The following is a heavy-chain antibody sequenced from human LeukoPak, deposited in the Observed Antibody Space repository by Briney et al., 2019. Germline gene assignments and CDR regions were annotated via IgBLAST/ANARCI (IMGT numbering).Heavy chain of an antibody. V-gene: IGHV3-23*01. CDR1: GVTFNRFG. CDR3: ATSRAGAGRGRFAC. D-gene: IGHD3-10*01. Sequence: PGGSLRLSCVASGVTFNRFGISWVRQAPGKGLEWVSAIRGSEDDTYYADSVKGRFTLSRDNSKNTLYLLMNRLGVEDTAVYCCATSRAGAGRGRFACWGQGTLVSVSS. CDR2: IRGSEDDT. J-gene: IGHJ4*02.